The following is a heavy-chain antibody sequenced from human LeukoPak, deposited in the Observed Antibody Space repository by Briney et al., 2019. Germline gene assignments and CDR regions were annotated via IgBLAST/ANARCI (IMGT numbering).Heavy chain of an antibody. Sequence: SETLSLTCTVSGGSISSYYWSWIRQPPGKGLEWIGYIYYSGSTNYNPSLKSRVTISVDTSKNQFSLKLSSVTAADTAVYYCARQRYTDWFDAWGQGTLVTVSS. D-gene: IGHD1-1*01. J-gene: IGHJ5*02. V-gene: IGHV4-59*01. CDR3: ARQRYTDWFDA. CDR2: IYYSGST. CDR1: GGSISSYY.